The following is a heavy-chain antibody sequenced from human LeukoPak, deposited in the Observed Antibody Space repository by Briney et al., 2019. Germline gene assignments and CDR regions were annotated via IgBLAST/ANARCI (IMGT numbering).Heavy chain of an antibody. CDR2: ISGSSGNT. D-gene: IGHD2/OR15-2a*01. V-gene: IGHV3-23*01. Sequence: GGSLRLSCAASGFTSNTYGMSWVRQAPGKGLEWVSGISGSSGNTYYADSVKGRFTISRDTSKNTLYLQMSSLRAEDTAVYYCAKDPRRIFGSFEIWGQGTMVTVS. CDR3: AKDPRRIFGSFEI. CDR1: GFTSNTYG. J-gene: IGHJ3*02.